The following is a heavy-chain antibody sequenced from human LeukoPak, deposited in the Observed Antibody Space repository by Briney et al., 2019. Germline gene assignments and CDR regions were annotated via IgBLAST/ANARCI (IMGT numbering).Heavy chain of an antibody. Sequence: GGSLRLSCAASGFTFSRYNMNWVRQAPGKGLVWVSSITSSSSYIYYADSVKGRFTISRDNAKNSLYLQMDSLRVEDTAEYYCARDPYSGNYGAYYYYYMDVWGKGTTVTVSS. CDR2: ITSSSSYI. CDR1: GFTFSRYN. D-gene: IGHD1-26*01. CDR3: ARDPYSGNYGAYYYYYMDV. J-gene: IGHJ6*03. V-gene: IGHV3-21*06.